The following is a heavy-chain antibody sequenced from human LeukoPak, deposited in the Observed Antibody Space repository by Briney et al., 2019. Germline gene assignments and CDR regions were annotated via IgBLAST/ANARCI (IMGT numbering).Heavy chain of an antibody. D-gene: IGHD6-19*01. CDR3: ARGYSSSYRIDY. J-gene: IGHJ4*02. Sequence: ASVTVSCKASGYTFTNYYMHWVRQAPGQGLEWMGVINPNGDSTRYEQKFQDRVTMTRETSTRTVYMELSSLRSEDTAVYYCARGYSSSYRIDYWGQGTLVTVSS. CDR1: GYTFTNYY. CDR2: INPNGDST. V-gene: IGHV1-46*01.